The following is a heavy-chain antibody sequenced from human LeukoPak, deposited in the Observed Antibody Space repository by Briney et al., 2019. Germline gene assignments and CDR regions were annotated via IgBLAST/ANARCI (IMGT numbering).Heavy chain of an antibody. CDR2: IYSGGST. CDR1: GFTVSSNY. J-gene: IGHJ3*02. Sequence: GGSLRLSCAASGFTVSSNYMSWVRQAPGKGLEWVSVIYSGGSTYYADSVKGRFTISRDNSKNTLYLQMNSLRAEDTAVYYCAKARGGLHPKDAFDIWGQGTMVTVSS. V-gene: IGHV3-53*01. D-gene: IGHD3-10*01. CDR3: AKARGGLHPKDAFDI.